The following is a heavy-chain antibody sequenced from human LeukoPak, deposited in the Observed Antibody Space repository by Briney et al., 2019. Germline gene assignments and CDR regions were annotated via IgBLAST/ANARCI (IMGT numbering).Heavy chain of an antibody. V-gene: IGHV1-18*01. D-gene: IGHD3-22*01. CDR2: ISAYNGNT. J-gene: IGHJ3*02. CDR3: AAGTLDDSSGYYYVGAFDI. CDR1: GYTFTSYG. Sequence: GASVKVSCKASGYTFTSYGINWVRQAPGQGLEWMGWISAYNGNTNYAQKLQGRVTMTTDTSTSTAYMELRSLRSDDTAVYYCAAGTLDDSSGYYYVGAFDIWGQGTMVTVSS.